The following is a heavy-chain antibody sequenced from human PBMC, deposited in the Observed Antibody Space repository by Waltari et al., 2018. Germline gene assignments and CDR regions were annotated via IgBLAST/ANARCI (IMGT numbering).Heavy chain of an antibody. J-gene: IGHJ6*03. CDR2: MNPTSGST. CDR3: ARDYGSGTYYYMDV. CDR1: GYSFTRYH. D-gene: IGHD3-10*01. V-gene: IGHV1-8*03. Sequence: QVQLVQSGAEVKKPGASVKFSCKASGYSFTRYHLNWVRQAAGQGLEWMGWMNPTSGSTGYAQKFQDRVTITRNTSIGTAYMELRSLRSEDTAVYYCARDYGSGTYYYMDVWGKGTTVTVSS.